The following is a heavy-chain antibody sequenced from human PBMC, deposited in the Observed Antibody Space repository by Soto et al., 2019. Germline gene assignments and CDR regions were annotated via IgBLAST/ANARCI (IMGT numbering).Heavy chain of an antibody. CDR1: GFTFSDYY. CDR2: ISSSSSYT. J-gene: IGHJ4*02. Sequence: GGSLRLSCAASGFTFSDYYMSWIRQAPGKGLEWVSYISSSSSYTNYADSVKGRFTISRDNAKNSLYLQMNSLRAEDTAVYYCARDLLPRYYDSSGYPVPHYWGQGTLVTVSS. V-gene: IGHV3-11*06. CDR3: ARDLLPRYYDSSGYPVPHY. D-gene: IGHD3-22*01.